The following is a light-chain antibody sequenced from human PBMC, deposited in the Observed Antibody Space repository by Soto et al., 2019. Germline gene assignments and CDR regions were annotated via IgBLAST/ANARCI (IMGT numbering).Light chain of an antibody. CDR3: QQSGSSPYT. Sequence: EIVLTQSPGTLSLSPGERASLSCGASQSVDSYLAWYQQKPGQAPRLVIYGASNRATGIPDRVSGSGSGTSFTITISRLEPQDFAVYYCQQSGSSPYTFGQGTKLEIK. J-gene: IGKJ2*01. CDR1: QSVDSY. CDR2: GAS. V-gene: IGKV3-20*01.